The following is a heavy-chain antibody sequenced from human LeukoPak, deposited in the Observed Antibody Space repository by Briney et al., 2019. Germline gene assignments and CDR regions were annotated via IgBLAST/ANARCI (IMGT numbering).Heavy chain of an antibody. V-gene: IGHV4-4*02. CDR3: ARHYGP. J-gene: IGHJ4*02. D-gene: IGHD3-16*01. CDR2: IYYSGST. CDR1: GGSISRSNW. Sequence: SGTLSLTCAVSGGSISRSNWWSWVRQPPGKGLEWIGSIYYSGSTYYNPSLKSRVTISVDTSKNQFSLKLNSVTATDTAVYYCARHYGPWGQGTLVTVSS.